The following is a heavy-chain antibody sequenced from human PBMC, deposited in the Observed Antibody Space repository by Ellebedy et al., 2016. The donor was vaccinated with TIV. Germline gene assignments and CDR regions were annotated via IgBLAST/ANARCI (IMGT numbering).Heavy chain of an antibody. CDR2: IKQDGSEK. CDR3: ARVIGDFWSGYLDY. V-gene: IGHV3-7*01. Sequence: GESLKISCAASGFTFSSYGMPWVRQAPGKGLAWVANIKQDGSEKYYVDSVKGRFTISRDNAKNSLYLQMNSLRAEDTAVYYCARVIGDFWSGYLDYWGQGTLVTVSS. J-gene: IGHJ4*02. CDR1: GFTFSSYG. D-gene: IGHD3-3*01.